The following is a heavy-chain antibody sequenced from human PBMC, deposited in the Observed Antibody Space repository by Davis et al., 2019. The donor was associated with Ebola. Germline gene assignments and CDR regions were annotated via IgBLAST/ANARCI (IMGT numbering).Heavy chain of an antibody. Sequence: GESLKISCKGSGYSFTSYWIGWVRQMPGKGLEWMGIIYPGDSDTRYSPSFQGQVTISADKSISTAYLQWSSLKASDTAMYYCARRPLTGTGYYYGIDVWGQGTTVTVSS. V-gene: IGHV5-51*01. CDR3: ARRPLTGTGYYYGIDV. CDR1: GYSFTSYW. D-gene: IGHD1-20*01. CDR2: IYPGDSDT. J-gene: IGHJ6*02.